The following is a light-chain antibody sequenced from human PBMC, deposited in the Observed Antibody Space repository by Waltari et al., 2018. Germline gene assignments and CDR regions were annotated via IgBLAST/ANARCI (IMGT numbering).Light chain of an antibody. CDR3: QQYHSAPFT. Sequence: IPMTQSTSSLPAPVGNKVTTTCRASQGISSYLAWYQQKPGKAPKPLIYYASNLESGVPSRFSGSGSGTEFTLTISSLQPEDFASYYCQQYHSAPFTFGPGTKLDIK. V-gene: IGKV1-16*01. CDR2: YAS. J-gene: IGKJ3*01. CDR1: QGISSY.